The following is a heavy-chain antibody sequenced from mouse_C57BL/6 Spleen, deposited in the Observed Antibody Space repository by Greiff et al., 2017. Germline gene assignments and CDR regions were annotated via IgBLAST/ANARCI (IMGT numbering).Heavy chain of an antibody. CDR2: INPNYGTT. Sequence: EVQLQESGPELVKPGASVKISCKASGYSFTDYNMNWVKQSNGKSLEWIGVINPNYGTTSYNQKFKGKATLTVDQSSSTAYMQLNSLTSEDSAVYYCARGRYGSSPWYFDVWGTGTTVTVSS. V-gene: IGHV1-39*01. CDR1: GYSFTDYN. CDR3: ARGRYGSSPWYFDV. J-gene: IGHJ1*03. D-gene: IGHD1-1*01.